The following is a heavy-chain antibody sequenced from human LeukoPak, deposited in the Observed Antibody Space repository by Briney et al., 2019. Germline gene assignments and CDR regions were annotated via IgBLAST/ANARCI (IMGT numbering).Heavy chain of an antibody. CDR3: AKATGTTKSPFHY. CDR1: GFTFSSYA. V-gene: IGHV3-23*01. CDR2: ISGSGGST. J-gene: IGHJ4*02. D-gene: IGHD1-1*01. Sequence: GGSLRPSCAASGFTFSSYAMNWVRQAPGKGLEWVSSISGSGGSTYYADSVKGRFTISRGNSKNTLYLQMNDLRAEDAAVYYCAKATGTTKSPFHYWGQGTLVTVSS.